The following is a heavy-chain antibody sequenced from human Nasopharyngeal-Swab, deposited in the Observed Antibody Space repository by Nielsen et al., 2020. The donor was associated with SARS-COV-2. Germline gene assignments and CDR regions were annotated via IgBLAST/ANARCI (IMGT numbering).Heavy chain of an antibody. CDR1: GYTFTSYA. D-gene: IGHD3-10*01. Sequence: ASVKVSCKASGYTFTSYAMNWVRQAPGQGLEWMGWINTNTGNPTYAQGFTGRFVFSLDTSVTTAYLQITSLEAEDTAVYYCARDVKGFAYFGMDVWGQGTTVTVSS. CDR2: INTNTGNP. J-gene: IGHJ6*02. V-gene: IGHV7-4-1*02. CDR3: ARDVKGFAYFGMDV.